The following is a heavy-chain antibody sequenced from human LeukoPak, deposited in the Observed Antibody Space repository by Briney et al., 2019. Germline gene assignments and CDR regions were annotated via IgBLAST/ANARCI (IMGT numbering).Heavy chain of an antibody. CDR1: GFTFSXAW. D-gene: IGHD6-19*01. V-gene: IGHV3-15*01. J-gene: IGHJ4*02. Sequence: RLSCAASGFTFSXAWMSWVRQAXGKGLXWLGXIRTKTGGGTADYAAPVKGRFTISRDDSKDTLYLQMNSLQMEDTAVYYCTTAVAGPYNFDCWGQGTLVTVSS. CDR3: TTAVAGPYNFDC. CDR2: IRTKTGGGTA.